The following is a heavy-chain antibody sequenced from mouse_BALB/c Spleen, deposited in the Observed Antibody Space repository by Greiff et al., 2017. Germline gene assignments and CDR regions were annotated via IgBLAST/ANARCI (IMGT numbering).Heavy chain of an antibody. J-gene: IGHJ3*01. CDR2: IYPYNGGT. CDR3: AATGTSFAY. Sequence: VQLQQSGPELVKPGASVKISCKASGYTFTDYNMHWVKQSHGKSLEWIGYIYPYNGGTGYNQKFKSKATLTVDNSSSTAYMELRSLTSEDSAVYYCAATGTSFAYWGQGTLVTVSA. D-gene: IGHD4-1*01. CDR1: GYTFTDYN. V-gene: IGHV1S29*02.